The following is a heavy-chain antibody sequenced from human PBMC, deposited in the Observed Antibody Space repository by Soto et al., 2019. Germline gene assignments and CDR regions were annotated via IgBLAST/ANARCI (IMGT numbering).Heavy chain of an antibody. J-gene: IGHJ4*02. CDR1: GFTFSSYA. D-gene: IGHD5-12*01. Sequence: EVQLVESGGGLVQPGGSLRLSCAASGFTFSSYAMHWVRQAPGKGPEYVSAISSNGGSTYYANSVKGRFTISRDNSKNTLYLQMGSLRAEDMAVYYCARDVGGYSGYAVDYWGQGTLVTVSS. CDR3: ARDVGGYSGYAVDY. V-gene: IGHV3-64*01. CDR2: ISSNGGST.